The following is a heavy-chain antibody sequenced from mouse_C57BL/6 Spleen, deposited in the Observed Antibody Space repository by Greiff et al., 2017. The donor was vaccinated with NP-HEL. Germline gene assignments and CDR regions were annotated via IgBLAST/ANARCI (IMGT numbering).Heavy chain of an antibody. CDR1: GYSFTGYY. CDR3: ARGSFYYDYDGYYFDY. Sequence: EVQGVESGPELVKPGASVKISCKASGYSFTGYYMNWVKQSPEKSLEWIGEINPSTGGTTYNQKFKAKATLTVDKSSSTAYMQLKSLTSEDSAVYYCARGSFYYDYDGYYFDYWGQGTTLTVSS. D-gene: IGHD2-4*01. J-gene: IGHJ2*01. CDR2: INPSTGGT. V-gene: IGHV1-42*01.